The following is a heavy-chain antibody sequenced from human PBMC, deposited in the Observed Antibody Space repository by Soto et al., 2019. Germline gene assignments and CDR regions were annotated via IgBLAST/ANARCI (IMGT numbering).Heavy chain of an antibody. D-gene: IGHD3-3*01. Sequence: EVQLVESGGGLVQPGGSLRLSCAASGFTFSDHSMDWVRQAPGKGLEWVGRTRNKANSYTTEYAASVKGRFTISRDDSKNSLYLQMNSLKTEDTAVYYCAQTYYDFWSGPTNFDYWGQGTLVTVSS. CDR1: GFTFSDHS. CDR2: TRNKANSYTT. CDR3: AQTYYDFWSGPTNFDY. V-gene: IGHV3-72*01. J-gene: IGHJ4*02.